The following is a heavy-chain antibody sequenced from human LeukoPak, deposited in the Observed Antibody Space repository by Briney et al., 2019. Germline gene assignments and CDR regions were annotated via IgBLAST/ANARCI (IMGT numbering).Heavy chain of an antibody. J-gene: IGHJ4*02. D-gene: IGHD1-20*01. CDR1: GGSISSDY. CDR3: ARGRYNWNF. CDR2: IYYSGST. Sequence: SETLSLTXTVSGGSISSDYWSWLWQTPGKGLEWIGYIYYSGSTNYNPSLQSRVTISVDTSKNQFSLKLSSVTAADTAIYYCARGRYNWNFWGQGTLVTVSS. V-gene: IGHV4-59*01.